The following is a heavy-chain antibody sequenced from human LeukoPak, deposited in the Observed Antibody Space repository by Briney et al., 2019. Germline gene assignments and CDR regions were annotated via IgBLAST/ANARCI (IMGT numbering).Heavy chain of an antibody. Sequence: ASVKVSCKASGYRFTDFSIYWVRQAPGQGLEWMGWFNPNTGDAKYAEKFQGWITMTSDTSIRTAYMEIRSLKSDDTAIYYCATGAPQTSGDKRGLDYWGQGTLVTVSS. D-gene: IGHD6-25*01. V-gene: IGHV1-2*04. CDR1: GYRFTDFS. J-gene: IGHJ4*02. CDR3: ATGAPQTSGDKRGLDY. CDR2: FNPNTGDA.